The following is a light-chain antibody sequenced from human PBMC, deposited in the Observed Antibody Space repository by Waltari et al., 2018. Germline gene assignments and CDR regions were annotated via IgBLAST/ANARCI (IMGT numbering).Light chain of an antibody. J-gene: IGKJ2*03. Sequence: EVVMTQSPATLAVSPGESATLSCRASQIVNNKLAWYQQKPGRAPRLLVYAVSTRAAGVPARFSGGGSGTEFTLTISSLQSEDFAIYYCQYYDKWYSFGQGTKLEIK. CDR3: QYYDKWYS. CDR2: AVS. CDR1: QIVNNK. V-gene: IGKV3-15*01.